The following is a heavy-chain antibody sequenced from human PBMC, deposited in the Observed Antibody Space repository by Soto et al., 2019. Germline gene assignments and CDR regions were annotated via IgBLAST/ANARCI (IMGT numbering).Heavy chain of an antibody. V-gene: IGHV1-8*01. J-gene: IGHJ4*02. CDR3: ARGTHNYDYIWGSYRRTFDY. D-gene: IGHD3-16*02. CDR1: GYTFTSYD. Sequence: ASVKVSCTASGYTFTSYDINWVRQATRQRLEWMGWMNPNSGNTGYAQKFQGRVTMTRNTSISTAYMELSSLRSEDTAVYYCARGTHNYDYIWGSYRRTFDYWGQGTLVTSPQ. CDR2: MNPNSGNT.